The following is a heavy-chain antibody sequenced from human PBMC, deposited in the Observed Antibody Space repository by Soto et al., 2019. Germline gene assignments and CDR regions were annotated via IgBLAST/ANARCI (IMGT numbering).Heavy chain of an antibody. CDR1: GQSFSGHS. V-gene: IGHV4-34*01. CDR2: INESGST. Sequence: QVQLQQWGAGLVKPSETLSLSCAVYGQSFSGHSWAWIRQPPGKGLEWIGEINESGSTNYNPSLKSRVTISKDTTKNQFSLKLSSVSAADTAAYCCARGSGIVALPGELEDVKYDYWGQGTLVNVSS. D-gene: IGHD1-1*01. J-gene: IGHJ4*02. CDR3: ARGSGIVALPGELEDVKYDY.